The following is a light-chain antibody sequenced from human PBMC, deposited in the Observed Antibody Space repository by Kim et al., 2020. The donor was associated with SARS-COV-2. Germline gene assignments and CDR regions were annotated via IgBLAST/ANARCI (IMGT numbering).Light chain of an antibody. V-gene: IGKV3-11*01. CDR2: DAS. J-gene: IGKJ4*01. CDR3: QQRSNWLT. Sequence: SLSPGERATRSCRASQSVSSYLAWYQQKPGQAPRLLIYDASNRATGSPARFSGSGSGTDFTLTISSLEPEDFAVYYCQQRSNWLTFGGGTKVDIK. CDR1: QSVSSY.